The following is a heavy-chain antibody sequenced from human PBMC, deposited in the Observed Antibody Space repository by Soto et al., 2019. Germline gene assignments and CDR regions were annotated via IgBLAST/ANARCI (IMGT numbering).Heavy chain of an antibody. D-gene: IGHD6-13*01. J-gene: IGHJ6*02. CDR3: ARDRAAGIPPWYYGMDV. CDR2: INPNSGGT. V-gene: IGHV1-2*04. CDR1: GYTFTGYY. Sequence: ASVKVSCKASGYTFTGYYMHWVRQAPGQGLEWMGWINPNSGGTNYAQKFQGWVTMTRDTSISTAYMELSRLRSDDTAVYYCARDRAAGIPPWYYGMDVWGQGTTVTVSS.